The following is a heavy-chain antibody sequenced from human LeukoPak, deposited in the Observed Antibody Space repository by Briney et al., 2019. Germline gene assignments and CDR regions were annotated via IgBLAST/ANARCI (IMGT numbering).Heavy chain of an antibody. CDR3: ARDLSGSEWELLGGYWSGHAFDI. D-gene: IGHD1-26*01. V-gene: IGHV1-18*01. J-gene: IGHJ3*02. CDR1: GYTFTSYG. Sequence: GASVKVSCKASGYTFTSYGISWVRQAPGQGLEWMGWISAYNGNTNYAQKLQGRVTMTTDTSTSTAYMELRSLRSDDTAVYYCARDLSGSEWELLGGYWSGHAFDIWGQGTMVTVSS. CDR2: ISAYNGNT.